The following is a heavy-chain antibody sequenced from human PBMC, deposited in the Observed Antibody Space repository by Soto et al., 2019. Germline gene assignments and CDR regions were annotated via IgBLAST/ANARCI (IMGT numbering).Heavy chain of an antibody. Sequence: GGSLRLSCAASGFTFDDYGMSWVRQAPGKGLEWVSGINWNGGSTGYADSVKGRFTISRDNAKNSLYLQMNSLRAEDTAWYHCARFEFIAVAGIGAFDIWGQGTMVTVSS. CDR2: INWNGGST. CDR1: GFTFDDYG. CDR3: ARFEFIAVAGIGAFDI. J-gene: IGHJ3*02. D-gene: IGHD6-19*01. V-gene: IGHV3-20*01.